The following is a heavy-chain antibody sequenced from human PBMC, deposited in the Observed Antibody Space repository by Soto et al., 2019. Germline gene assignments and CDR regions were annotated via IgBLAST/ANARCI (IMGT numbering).Heavy chain of an antibody. V-gene: IGHV4-39*01. CDR2: IYYSGST. Sequence: SETLSLTCTVSAGSISSSSYYWGWIRQPPGKGLEWIGSIYYSGSTYYNPSLKSRVTISVDTSKNQFSLKLSSVTAAATAVYYCARPARCCGDVDYWGQGTLVTVSS. CDR3: ARPARCCGDVDY. CDR1: AGSISSSSYY. J-gene: IGHJ4*02. D-gene: IGHD4-17*01.